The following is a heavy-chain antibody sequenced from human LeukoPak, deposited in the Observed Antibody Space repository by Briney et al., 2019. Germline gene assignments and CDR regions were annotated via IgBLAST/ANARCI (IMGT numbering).Heavy chain of an antibody. CDR3: ASGRDGYSYYYYYGMDV. CDR1: GGSVSSGGYY. V-gene: IGHV4-31*03. D-gene: IGHD5-24*01. Sequence: SETLSLTCTVSGGSVSSGGYYWSWIRQHPGKGLEWIGYIYYSGSTYYNPSLKSRVTISVDTSKNQFSLKLSSVTAADTAVYYCASGRDGYSYYYYYGMDVWGQGTTVTVSS. J-gene: IGHJ6*02. CDR2: IYYSGST.